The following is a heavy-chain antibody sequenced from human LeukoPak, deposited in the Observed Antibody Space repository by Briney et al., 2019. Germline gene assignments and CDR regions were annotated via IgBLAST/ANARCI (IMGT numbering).Heavy chain of an antibody. V-gene: IGHV4-61*01. J-gene: IGHJ3*02. Sequence: SETLSLTCTVSGGSVSSGSYYWSWIRQPPGKGLEWIGYIYYSGSTNYNPSLKSRVTISVDTSKNQFSLKLSSVTAADTAVYYCASSLDTAMVPDAFDIWGQGTMVTVSS. D-gene: IGHD5-18*01. CDR2: IYYSGST. CDR3: ASSLDTAMVPDAFDI. CDR1: GGSVSSGSYY.